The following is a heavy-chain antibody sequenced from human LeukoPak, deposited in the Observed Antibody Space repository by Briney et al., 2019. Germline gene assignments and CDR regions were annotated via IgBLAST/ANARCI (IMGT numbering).Heavy chain of an antibody. Sequence: GGSLRLYCVASGFTFSSYAMTWVRQAPGKGLEWVSAISGSGGGTYYADSVKGRFTISRDNSKNTLYLQMNSLRAEDTAVYYCVREYGSGSYYYDYWGQGTLVTVSS. CDR2: ISGSGGGT. V-gene: IGHV3-23*01. CDR3: VREYGSGSYYYDY. CDR1: GFTFSSYA. D-gene: IGHD3-10*01. J-gene: IGHJ4*02.